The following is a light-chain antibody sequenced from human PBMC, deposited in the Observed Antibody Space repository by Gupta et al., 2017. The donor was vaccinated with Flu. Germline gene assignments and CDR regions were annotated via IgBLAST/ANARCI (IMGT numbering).Light chain of an antibody. V-gene: IGLV1-44*01. CDR2: SDN. CDR1: SSNIGGKT. J-gene: IGLJ2*01. CDR3: AAWDDSLNGVV. Sequence: RVTISCSGSSSNIGGKTVNWYQQLPGTAPKLLMHSDNQRPSGVPGRISGSKSGTSAFLAISGLQSEDEADYYCAAWDDSLNGVVFGGGTRLTVL.